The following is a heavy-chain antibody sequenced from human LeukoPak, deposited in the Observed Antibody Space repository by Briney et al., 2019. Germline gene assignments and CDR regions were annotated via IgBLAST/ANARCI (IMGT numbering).Heavy chain of an antibody. Sequence: HPGGSLRLSCAASGFTVSSNYMSWVRQAPGKGLEWVSVIYSGGSTYYADSVKGRFTISRDNSKNTLYLQMNSLRAEDTAVYYCARGAAALTFYYYYGMDVWGQGTTAAVSS. D-gene: IGHD6-13*01. J-gene: IGHJ6*02. CDR2: IYSGGST. V-gene: IGHV3-66*01. CDR1: GFTVSSNY. CDR3: ARGAAALTFYYYYGMDV.